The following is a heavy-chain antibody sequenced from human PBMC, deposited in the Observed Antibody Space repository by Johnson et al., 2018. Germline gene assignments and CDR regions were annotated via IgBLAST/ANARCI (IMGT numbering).Heavy chain of an antibody. CDR2: LSYDGSNK. CDR1: GFPFSRYG. CDR3: AKGRGRLYALDI. Sequence: VQLVESGGGVVQPGRSLRLSCAASGFPFSRYGMHWVRPAPGKGLEWVAVLSYDGSNKYYADSAKGRFTISRDNSKNTLYLQMNSMRAEDTAVYYGAKGRGRLYALDIWGQGTMVSVSS. J-gene: IGHJ3*02. D-gene: IGHD1-26*01. V-gene: IGHV3-30*18.